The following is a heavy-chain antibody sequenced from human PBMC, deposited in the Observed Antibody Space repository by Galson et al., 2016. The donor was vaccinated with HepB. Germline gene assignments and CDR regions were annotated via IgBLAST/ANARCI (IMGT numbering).Heavy chain of an antibody. CDR1: GFTFSNYW. D-gene: IGHD3-22*01. V-gene: IGHV3-7*01. Sequence: SLRLSCAASGFTFSNYWMSWVRQAPGKGLEWVANIKEDGSEKYYVASVKGRFTISRDNAKNSLYLQMNSLRAEDTAVYYCARAGGTVYYHDSSGYSTWGQGTLVTVSS. CDR2: IKEDGSEK. J-gene: IGHJ5*02. CDR3: ARAGGTVYYHDSSGYST.